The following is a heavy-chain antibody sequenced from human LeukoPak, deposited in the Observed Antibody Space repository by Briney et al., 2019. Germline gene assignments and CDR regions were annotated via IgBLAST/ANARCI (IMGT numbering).Heavy chain of an antibody. J-gene: IGHJ4*02. CDR2: IYPGDSDT. CDR3: ARQDYYYDSSGYFRLFDY. Sequence: GESLKISCKGSGYSFTSYWIGWVRQMPGKGLEWMGIIYPGDSDTRYSPSFQGQVTISADKSISTAYLQWSSLKASDTATYYCARQDYYYDSSGYFRLFDYWGQGTLVTVSS. CDR1: GYSFTSYW. V-gene: IGHV5-51*01. D-gene: IGHD3-22*01.